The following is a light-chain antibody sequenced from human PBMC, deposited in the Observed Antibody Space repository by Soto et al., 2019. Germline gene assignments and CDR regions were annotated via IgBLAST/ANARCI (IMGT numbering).Light chain of an antibody. V-gene: IGKV4-1*01. CDR2: WAS. Sequence: IVMCHSPDSLAVSLGERATINCKSSQSLLYSSNNKNYLAWYQQKPGQPPKLLIYWASTRESGVPDRFSGSGSGTDFTPTISSLQAEDVAVYYCQQYYSNPELTFGGGTKV. CDR3: QQYYSNPELT. CDR1: QSLLYSSNNKNY. J-gene: IGKJ4*01.